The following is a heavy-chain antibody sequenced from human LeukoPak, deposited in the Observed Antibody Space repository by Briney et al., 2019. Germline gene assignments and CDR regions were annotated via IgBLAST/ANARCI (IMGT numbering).Heavy chain of an antibody. CDR3: ASAAYGSGIVVYYFDS. Sequence: PGGSLRLSCAASGFTFSSYSMNWVRQAPGKGLEWVSSISSSSSYIYYADSVKGRFTISRDNAKKSLYLQMNSLRAEDTAVYYCASAAYGSGIVVYYFDSWGQGTMVTVSS. CDR1: GFTFSSYS. V-gene: IGHV3-21*01. D-gene: IGHD3-10*01. CDR2: ISSSSSYI. J-gene: IGHJ4*02.